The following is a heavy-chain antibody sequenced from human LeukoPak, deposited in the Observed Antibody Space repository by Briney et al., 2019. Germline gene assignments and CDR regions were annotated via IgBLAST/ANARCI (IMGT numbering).Heavy chain of an antibody. V-gene: IGHV4-39*01. Sequence: PSETLSLTCTVSGGSISSSSYYWGWIRQPPGKGLEWIGSIYYSGSTYYNPSLKSRVTISVDTSKNQFSLKLSSVTAADTAVYYCAGAPSSSWYFRLFGYWGQGTLVTVSS. CDR2: IYYSGST. J-gene: IGHJ4*02. D-gene: IGHD6-13*01. CDR3: AGAPSSSWYFRLFGY. CDR1: GGSISSSSYY.